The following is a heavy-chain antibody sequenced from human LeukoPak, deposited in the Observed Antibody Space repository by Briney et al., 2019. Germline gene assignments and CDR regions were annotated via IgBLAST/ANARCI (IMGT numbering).Heavy chain of an antibody. J-gene: IGHJ5*01. Sequence: PSETLSLTCTVSGGSISSSSYYWGWIRQPPGKGLEWIGSIYYSGSTYYNPSLKSRVTISVDTSKNQFSLKLSSVTAADTAVYYCARREQQLVLTSANNWFDPWGQGTLVTVSS. CDR1: GGSISSSSYY. CDR2: IYYSGST. D-gene: IGHD6-13*01. CDR3: ARREQQLVLTSANNWFDP. V-gene: IGHV4-39*01.